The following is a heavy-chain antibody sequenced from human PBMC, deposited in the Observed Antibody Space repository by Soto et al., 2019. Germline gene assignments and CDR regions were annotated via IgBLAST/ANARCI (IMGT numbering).Heavy chain of an antibody. CDR1: GFTFSSYA. Sequence: PGGSLRLSCAASGFTFSSYAMSWVRQAPGKGLEWVSAISGSGGSTYYADSVKGRFTISRDNSKNTLYLQMNSLRAEDTAVYYCAKVLGYSSSTSCYAGDYWGQGTLVTVSS. CDR3: AKVLGYSSSTSCYAGDY. CDR2: ISGSGGST. V-gene: IGHV3-23*01. J-gene: IGHJ4*02. D-gene: IGHD2-2*01.